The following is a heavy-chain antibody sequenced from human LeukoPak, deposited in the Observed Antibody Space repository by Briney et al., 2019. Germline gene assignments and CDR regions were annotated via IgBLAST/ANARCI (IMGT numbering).Heavy chain of an antibody. Sequence: GRSLRLPCAASGFTFSSYAMSWVRQAPGKGLEWVSAISGSGGSTYYADSVKGRFTISRDNSKNTLYLQMNSLRAEDTAVFYCAKGYYYDTSTPSPQFDYWGQGTLVTVSS. J-gene: IGHJ4*02. CDR1: GFTFSSYA. D-gene: IGHD3-22*01. CDR3: AKGYYYDTSTPSPQFDY. V-gene: IGHV3-23*01. CDR2: ISGSGGST.